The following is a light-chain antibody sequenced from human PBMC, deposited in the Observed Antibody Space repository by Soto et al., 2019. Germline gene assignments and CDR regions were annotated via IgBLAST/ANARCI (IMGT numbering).Light chain of an antibody. CDR2: GTS. Sequence: ETVLTQAPGTLSLSPGERATLSCRASQSVSSSYLAWYQQKPGQAPRLLIYGTSSRATDIPDRFSGSGSGTDFTLIISRLEPEDFAVYYCHQYGSSPTFGQGTKVEIK. CDR1: QSVSSSY. V-gene: IGKV3-20*01. J-gene: IGKJ1*01. CDR3: HQYGSSPT.